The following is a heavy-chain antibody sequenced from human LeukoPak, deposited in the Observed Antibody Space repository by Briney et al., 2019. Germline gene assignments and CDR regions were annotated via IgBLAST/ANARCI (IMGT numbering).Heavy chain of an antibody. Sequence: ASVKVSCKASGYTFTSHAMHWVRQAPGQRLEWMGWINAGNGNTKYSQKFQGRVTTTRDTSASTAYMELSSLRSEDTAVYYCARSYYDSSGYYYLGASPFDYWGQGTLVTVSS. CDR1: GYTFTSHA. V-gene: IGHV1-3*01. J-gene: IGHJ4*02. CDR2: INAGNGNT. CDR3: ARSYYDSSGYYYLGASPFDY. D-gene: IGHD3-22*01.